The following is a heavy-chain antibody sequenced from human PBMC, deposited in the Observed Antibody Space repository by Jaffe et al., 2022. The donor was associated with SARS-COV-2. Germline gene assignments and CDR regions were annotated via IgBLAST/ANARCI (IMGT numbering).Heavy chain of an antibody. J-gene: IGHJ6*03. CDR3: AKDLGQTPSSYMDV. CDR2: ISWNSDSI. Sequence: EVQLVESGGGLVQPGRSLRLSCAASGFTFDDYAMHWVRQAPGKGLEWVSDISWNSDSINYADSVKGRLTISRDNAKNSLYLQMNSLRTEDTAVYYCAKDLGQTPSSYMDVWGKGTTVIVSS. CDR1: GFTFDDYA. V-gene: IGHV3-9*01. D-gene: IGHD3-16*01.